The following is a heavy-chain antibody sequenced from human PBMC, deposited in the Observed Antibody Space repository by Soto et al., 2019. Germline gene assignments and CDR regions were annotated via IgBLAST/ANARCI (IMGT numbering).Heavy chain of an antibody. D-gene: IGHD1-1*01. CDR3: TRVLFRYFDFAY. CDR1: GYMFTSYY. V-gene: IGHV1-46*01. Sequence: ASVKVSFKASGYMFTSYYLHWVRQAPGQGLEWVGRINPSGGSTSYAQKFQGRVAVTRDTSTSTVYMELSSLTSEDTAVYYCTRVLFRYFDFAYWGQGSLVTVSS. J-gene: IGHJ4*02. CDR2: INPSGGST.